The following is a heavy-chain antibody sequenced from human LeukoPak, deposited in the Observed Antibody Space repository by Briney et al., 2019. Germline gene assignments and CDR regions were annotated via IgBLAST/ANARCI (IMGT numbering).Heavy chain of an antibody. V-gene: IGHV4-59*01. CDR1: GGSISSYY. CDR2: IYYSGST. J-gene: IGHJ4*02. D-gene: IGHD3-3*01. CDR3: ARTSPHYDFWSGYWPFDY. Sequence: TPSETLSLTCTVSGGSISSYYWSWIRQPPGKGLEWIGYIYYSGSTNYNPSLKSRVTISVDTSKNQFSLKLSSVTAADTAVYYCARTSPHYDFWSGYWPFDYWGQGTLVTVSS.